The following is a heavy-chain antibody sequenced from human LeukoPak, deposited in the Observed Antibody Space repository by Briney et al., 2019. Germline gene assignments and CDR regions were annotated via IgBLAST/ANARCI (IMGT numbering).Heavy chain of an antibody. CDR2: IRYDGSNK. CDR1: GFTFSSYG. D-gene: IGHD3-9*01. CDR3: AKDLLHYDILTGSFDY. Sequence: GGSLRLSCAASGFTFSSYGMHWVRQAPGKGLEWVAFIRYDGSNKYYADSVKGRFTISRDNSKNTLYLQMNSLRAEDTAVYYCAKDLLHYDILTGSFDYGGQGTLVTASS. V-gene: IGHV3-30*02. J-gene: IGHJ4*02.